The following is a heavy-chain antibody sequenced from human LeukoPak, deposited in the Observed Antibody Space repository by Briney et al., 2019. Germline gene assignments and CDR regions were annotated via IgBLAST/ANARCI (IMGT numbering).Heavy chain of an antibody. D-gene: IGHD2-21*01. Sequence: GGLVQPGGSLRLSCAASGFTFSDYYMSWIRQAPGKGLEWISYITSSGSTIYYTDSVKGRFTVSRDNAKNSLYLQMNSLRAEDTAVYFCARHIEAATALHYWGQGTLVTVSS. J-gene: IGHJ4*02. CDR1: GFTFSDYY. CDR2: ITSSGSTI. CDR3: ARHIEAATALHY. V-gene: IGHV3-11*01.